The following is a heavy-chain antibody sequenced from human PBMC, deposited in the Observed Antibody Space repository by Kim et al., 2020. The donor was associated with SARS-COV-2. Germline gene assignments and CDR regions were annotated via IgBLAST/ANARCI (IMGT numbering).Heavy chain of an antibody. J-gene: IGHJ4*02. Sequence: GGSLRLSCAASGFTFSNAWMNWVRQAPGNGLEWVGRIITKTDGGTTDYAAPVKGRFTISRDDSKTTLYLQMNSLKTEDTAIYYCTTARGGHYWGQGTL. CDR3: TTARGGHY. CDR1: GFTFSNAW. CDR2: IITKTDGGTT. D-gene: IGHD3-16*01. V-gene: IGHV3-15*01.